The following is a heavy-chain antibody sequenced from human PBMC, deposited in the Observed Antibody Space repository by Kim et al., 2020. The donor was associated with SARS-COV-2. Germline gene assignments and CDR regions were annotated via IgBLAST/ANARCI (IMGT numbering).Heavy chain of an antibody. J-gene: IGHJ4*02. CDR3: ARPYYYGSGRLDPDYFDY. V-gene: IGHV1-3*01. Sequence: QGRVTITRDTSASTAYMELSSLRSEDTAMYYCARPYYYGSGRLDPDYFDYWGQGTLVTVSS. D-gene: IGHD3-10*01.